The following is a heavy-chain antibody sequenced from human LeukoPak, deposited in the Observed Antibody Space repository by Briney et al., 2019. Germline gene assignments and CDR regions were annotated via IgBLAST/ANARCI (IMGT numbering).Heavy chain of an antibody. CDR1: GGSIGSSRYY. V-gene: IGHV4-39*07. CDR3: ARDFPAVAAPGDY. D-gene: IGHD6-19*01. J-gene: IGHJ4*02. CDR2: IYYTGST. Sequence: SETLSLTCSVSGGSIGSSRYYWGWIRQPPGKGLEWIGSIYYTGSTYYNPSLKSRVTISVDTSNNQFSLKLTSVTAADTAVYYCARDFPAVAAPGDYWGQGTLVTVSS.